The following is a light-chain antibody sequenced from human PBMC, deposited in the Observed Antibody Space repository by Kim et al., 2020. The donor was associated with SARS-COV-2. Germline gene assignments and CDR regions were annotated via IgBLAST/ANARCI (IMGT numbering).Light chain of an antibody. J-gene: IGKJ2*01. CDR1: QSFSSS. CDR3: HQYNNWPYT. V-gene: IGKV3-15*01. CDR2: GAS. Sequence: SVSPGERATLSCRASQSFSSSLAWYQQKPGQAPRLLIYGASTRATGTPARFSGSGSGTDFTLTISSLQSEDFAVYYCHQYNNWPYTFGQGTKLEIK.